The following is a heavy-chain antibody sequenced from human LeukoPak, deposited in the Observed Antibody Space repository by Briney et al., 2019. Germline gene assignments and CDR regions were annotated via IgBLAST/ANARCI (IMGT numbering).Heavy chain of an antibody. CDR1: GFTFSNYW. Sequence: PGGSLRLSCAASGFTFSNYWMNWVRQAPGKGLEWVANIKHDGNQKYYVDSVKGRFTISRDNAKNSLYLQMNSLRAEDTAVYYCARDTIPLYDSSGYYRDGPTYFDYWGQGTLVTVSS. CDR2: IKHDGNQK. J-gene: IGHJ4*02. D-gene: IGHD3-22*01. CDR3: ARDTIPLYDSSGYYRDGPTYFDY. V-gene: IGHV3-7*03.